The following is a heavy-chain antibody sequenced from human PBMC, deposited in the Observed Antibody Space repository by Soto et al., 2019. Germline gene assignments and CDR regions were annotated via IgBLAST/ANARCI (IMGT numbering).Heavy chain of an antibody. CDR3: ARARYYYDSSGYYYYYFDY. V-gene: IGHV1-69*06. D-gene: IGHD3-22*01. CDR2: IIPIFGTA. Sequence: SVEVSCKASGGTFSSYAISWVRQAPGQGLEWMGGIIPIFGTANYAQKFQGRVTITADKSTSTAYTELSSLRSEDTAVYYCARARYYYDSSGYYYYYFDYWGQGTLVTVSS. J-gene: IGHJ4*02. CDR1: GGTFSSYA.